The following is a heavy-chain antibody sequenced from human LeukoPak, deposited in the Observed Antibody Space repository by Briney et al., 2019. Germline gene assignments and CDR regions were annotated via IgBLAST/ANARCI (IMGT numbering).Heavy chain of an antibody. V-gene: IGHV4-30-4*02. CDR2: ISSSGST. CDR1: GGSINIGDYY. CDR3: ARVSSSSSGDWFDP. J-gene: IGHJ5*02. D-gene: IGHD6-6*01. Sequence: PSETLSLTCTVIGGSINIGDYYWSWVRQPPGKGLQWIGYISSSGSTSYNPSLKTRLSVSLDTSKNQFSLKLSSVTAADTAVYYCARVSSSSSGDWFDPWGQGTLVTVSS.